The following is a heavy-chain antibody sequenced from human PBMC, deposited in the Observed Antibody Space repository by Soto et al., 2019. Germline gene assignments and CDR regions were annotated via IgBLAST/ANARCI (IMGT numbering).Heavy chain of an antibody. CDR1: GFTFSSYA. Sequence: QVQLVESGGGVVQPGRSLRLSCAASGFTFSSYAMHWVRQAPGKGLEWVAVISYDGSNKYYADSVKGRFTISRDNSKNTLYLQMNSLRAEDTAVYYCARDPTLSTYLHYWGQGTLVTVSS. V-gene: IGHV3-30-3*01. CDR2: ISYDGSNK. D-gene: IGHD2-15*01. CDR3: ARDPTLSTYLHY. J-gene: IGHJ4*02.